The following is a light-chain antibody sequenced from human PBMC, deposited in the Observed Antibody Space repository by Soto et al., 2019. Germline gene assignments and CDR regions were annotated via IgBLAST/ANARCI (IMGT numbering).Light chain of an antibody. V-gene: IGLV2-8*01. CDR1: SSDVGAYNY. CDR2: EVT. CDR3: SSFTSNRIYV. Sequence: QSVLTQPPSASGSPGQSVTISCTGTSSDVGAYNYVSWYQHHPGKAPKLMIYEVTTRPSGISGRFSASKSGLTASLTISGLQPEDEADYYCSSFTSNRIYVFGPGTKVTVL. J-gene: IGLJ1*01.